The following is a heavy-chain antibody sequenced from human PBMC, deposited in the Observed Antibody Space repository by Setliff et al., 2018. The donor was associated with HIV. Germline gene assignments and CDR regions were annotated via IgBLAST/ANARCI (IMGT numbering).Heavy chain of an antibody. CDR3: ARRDGYSYGFYFDY. Sequence: SETLSLTCSVSGGSVSDSNVYWNWIRQSPGKGLEWIGNIYYDGSAYYNPSLKSRLTISVDTSKNQFSLKLSSVTAADTAVYYCARRDGYSYGFYFDYWGQGTLVTVSS. V-gene: IGHV4-39*01. J-gene: IGHJ4*02. D-gene: IGHD5-18*01. CDR1: GGSVSDSNVY. CDR2: IYYDGSA.